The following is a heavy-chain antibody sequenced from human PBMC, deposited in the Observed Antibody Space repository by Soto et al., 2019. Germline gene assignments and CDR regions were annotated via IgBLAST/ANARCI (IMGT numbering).Heavy chain of an antibody. CDR3: ARDDEGGSDCDLGY. CDR1: GFTFSSYV. Sequence: QVQLVESGGGVVQPGRSLTLSCAAYGFTFSSYVIHWVRQTPDKGLEWVAFISRDGSKAYYADSVKGRFTIPRDNSKKALDLEMNILRSEDSAFYYCARDDEGGSDCDLGYWGQVTLITVSS. CDR2: ISRDGSKA. J-gene: IGHJ4*02. V-gene: IGHV3-30-3*01. D-gene: IGHD1-26*01.